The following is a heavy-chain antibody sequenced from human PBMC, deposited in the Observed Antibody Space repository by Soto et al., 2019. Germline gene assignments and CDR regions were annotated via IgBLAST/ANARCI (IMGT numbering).Heavy chain of an antibody. J-gene: IGHJ6*02. V-gene: IGHV3-23*01. Sequence: GGSLRLSCAASGFTFSSYAMSWVRQAPGKGLEWVSAISGSGGGTYYADSVKGRFTISRDNSKNTLYLQMNSLRAEDTAVYYCAKLGIVGATTYYYYGMDVWGQGTTVTVSS. CDR2: ISGSGGGT. D-gene: IGHD1-26*01. CDR1: GFTFSSYA. CDR3: AKLGIVGATTYYYYGMDV.